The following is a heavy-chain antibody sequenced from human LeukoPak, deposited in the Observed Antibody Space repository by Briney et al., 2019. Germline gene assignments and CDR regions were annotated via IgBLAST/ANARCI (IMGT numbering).Heavy chain of an antibody. CDR1: GGSISSHY. Sequence: SETLSLTCTVSGGSISSHYWSWIRQPPGKGLEWIGRIYTSGSTNYNPSLKSRVTMSVDTSKNQFSLKLSSVTAADTAVYYCARDRQQPDYYGMDVWGQGTTVTVSS. CDR3: ARDRQQPDYYGMDV. V-gene: IGHV4-4*07. CDR2: IYTSGST. D-gene: IGHD6-13*01. J-gene: IGHJ6*02.